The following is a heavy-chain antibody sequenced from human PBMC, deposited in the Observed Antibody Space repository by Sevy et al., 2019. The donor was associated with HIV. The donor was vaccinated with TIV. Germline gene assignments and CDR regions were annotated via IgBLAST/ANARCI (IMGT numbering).Heavy chain of an antibody. V-gene: IGHV3-48*01. D-gene: IGHD2-15*01. CDR2: ISSGGHTI. CDR1: GFTFSSYT. Sequence: GGSLRLSCAASGFTFSSYTMNWVRQAPGEGLECVSFISSGGHTIYYADSVKGRFTIASDSAKNSVYLQMNSLRVEDTAVYYCARDGGYSDYGMDVWGQGTTVTVSS. CDR3: ARDGGYSDYGMDV. J-gene: IGHJ6*02.